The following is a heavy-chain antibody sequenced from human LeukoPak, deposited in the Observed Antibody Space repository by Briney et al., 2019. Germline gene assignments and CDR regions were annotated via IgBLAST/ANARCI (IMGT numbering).Heavy chain of an antibody. CDR2: IYHSGST. J-gene: IGHJ4*02. CDR3: ARAGRGGYYNG. V-gene: IGHV4-30-2*01. Sequence: PSETLSLTCAVSGGSISSGGYSWSWIRQPPGKGLEWVGYIYHSGSTYYNPSLKSRVTISVDRSKNQFSLKLSSVTAADTAVYYCARAGRGGYYNGWGQGTLVTASS. D-gene: IGHD3-10*01. CDR1: GGSISSGGYS.